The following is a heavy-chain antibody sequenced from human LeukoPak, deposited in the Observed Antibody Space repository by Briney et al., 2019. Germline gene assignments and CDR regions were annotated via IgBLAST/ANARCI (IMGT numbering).Heavy chain of an antibody. Sequence: SETLSLTCSVSGGCLSTYYWSWVRQPPGKGLEWIAYIYYSGSTNYNPSLTSRVTISVDTSKNQFSLRLTSVTAADTAVYYCATGQILYGSHYWGLGTLVTVSS. CDR3: ATGQILYGSHY. CDR1: GGCLSTYY. CDR2: IYYSGST. V-gene: IGHV4-59*01. J-gene: IGHJ4*02. D-gene: IGHD3-10*01.